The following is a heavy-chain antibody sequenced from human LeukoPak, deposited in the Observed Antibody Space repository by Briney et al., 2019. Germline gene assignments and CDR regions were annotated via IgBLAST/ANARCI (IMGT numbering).Heavy chain of an antibody. CDR2: IYYSGST. J-gene: IGHJ5*02. CDR1: GGSISSGGYY. Sequence: SQTLSLTCTVSGGSISSGGYYWRWIRQPPGKGLEWIGYIYYSGSTYYNPSLKSRVTISVDTSKNQFSLTLSSATAADTAVYYCAGGAAATMVRGAPVPFATWGQGTLVTVSS. D-gene: IGHD3-10*01. V-gene: IGHV4-31*03. CDR3: AGGAAATMVRGAPVPFAT.